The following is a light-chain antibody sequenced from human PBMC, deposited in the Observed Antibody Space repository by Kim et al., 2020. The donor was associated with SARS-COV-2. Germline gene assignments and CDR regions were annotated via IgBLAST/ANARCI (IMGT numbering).Light chain of an antibody. Sequence: PGKTARITCGGTNIGSKSVHWYQQKPGQAPVLVIYHDSDRPSGIPERFSGANSGNTATLTISTIEAGDEADYYCQVWDTGDHREVFGGGTQLTVL. V-gene: IGLV3-21*04. J-gene: IGLJ3*02. CDR2: HDS. CDR1: NIGSKS. CDR3: QVWDTGDHREV.